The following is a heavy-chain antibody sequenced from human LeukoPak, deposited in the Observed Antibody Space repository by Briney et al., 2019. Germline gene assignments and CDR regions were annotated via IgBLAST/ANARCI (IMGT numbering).Heavy chain of an antibody. Sequence: PSETLSLTCAVYGGSFSGYYWSWIRQPPGKGLEWIGGINHSGSTNYNPSLKSRVTISVDTSKNQFSLKLSSVTAADTAVYYCARGGHDYIWGSYRVKYYMDVWGKGTTVTVSS. D-gene: IGHD3-16*02. J-gene: IGHJ6*03. CDR1: GGSFSGYY. CDR3: ARGGHDYIWGSYRVKYYMDV. V-gene: IGHV4-34*01. CDR2: INHSGST.